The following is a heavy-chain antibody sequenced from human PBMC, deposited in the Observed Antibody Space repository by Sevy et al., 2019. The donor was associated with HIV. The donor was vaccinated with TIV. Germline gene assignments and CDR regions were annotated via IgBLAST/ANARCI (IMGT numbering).Heavy chain of an antibody. CDR3: ARDQYYDSSGSPYFDY. J-gene: IGHJ4*02. D-gene: IGHD3-22*01. CDR2: ISYDGSNK. Sequence: GGSLILSCAASGFTFSSYAMHWVRQAPGKGLEWVAVISYDGSNKYYADSVKGRFTISRDNSKNTLYLQMNSLRAEDTAVYYCARDQYYDSSGSPYFDYWGQGTLVTVSS. CDR1: GFTFSSYA. V-gene: IGHV3-30-3*01.